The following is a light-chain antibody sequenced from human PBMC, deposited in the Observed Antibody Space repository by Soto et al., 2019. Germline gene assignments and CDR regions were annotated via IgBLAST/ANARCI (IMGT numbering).Light chain of an antibody. CDR1: QSVSSY. V-gene: IGKV3-11*01. CDR3: QQRSNWPPA. Sequence: EIVLTQSPATLSLSPGERATLSCRASQSVSSYLAWYQQKPGQAPRLLIYDASNRATGIPARFSGSGSGTDLTLTLSSLEPEDFAVYYCQQRSNWPPAFGGGTKVEIK. J-gene: IGKJ4*01. CDR2: DAS.